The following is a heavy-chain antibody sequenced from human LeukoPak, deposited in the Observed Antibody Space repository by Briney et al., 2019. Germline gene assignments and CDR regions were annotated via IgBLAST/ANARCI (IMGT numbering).Heavy chain of an antibody. J-gene: IGHJ4*02. D-gene: IGHD5-18*01. CDR3: ARVIADTAMALSY. Sequence: GGSLRLSCAASGFTFSSYGMHWVRQAPGKGLEWVAVISYDGSNKYYADSVKGRFTISRDNSKNTLYLQMNSLRAEDTAVYYCARVIADTAMALSYWGQGTLVTVSS. CDR1: GFTFSSYG. V-gene: IGHV3-30*03. CDR2: ISYDGSNK.